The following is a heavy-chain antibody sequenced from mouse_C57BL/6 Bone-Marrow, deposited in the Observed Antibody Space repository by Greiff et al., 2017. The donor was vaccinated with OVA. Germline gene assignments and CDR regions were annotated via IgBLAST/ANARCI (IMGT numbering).Heavy chain of an antibody. CDR2: ISSGSSTI. J-gene: IGHJ3*01. Sequence: DVKLVESGGGLVKPGGSLKLSCAASGFTFSDYGMHWVRQAPEKGLEWVAYISSGSSTIYYADTVKGRFTISRDNAKNTLFLQMTSLRSEDTAMYYCASQGVYGNYLFAYWGQGTLVTVSA. D-gene: IGHD2-1*01. CDR3: ASQGVYGNYLFAY. V-gene: IGHV5-17*01. CDR1: GFTFSDYG.